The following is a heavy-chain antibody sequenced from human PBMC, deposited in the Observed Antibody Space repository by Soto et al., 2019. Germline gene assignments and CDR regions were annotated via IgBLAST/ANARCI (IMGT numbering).Heavy chain of an antibody. CDR1: GFTFSSYA. CDR2: ISYGGSNK. CDR3: ARETYSSSPDYYYAMDV. D-gene: IGHD3-22*01. V-gene: IGHV3-30-3*01. Sequence: PGGSLRLSCAASGFTFSSYAMHWVRQAPGKGLEWVAVISYGGSNKYYADSVKGRFTISRDNSKNTLYLQMNSLRGEDTAVYYCARETYSSSPDYYYAMDVWGQGTTVTVSS. J-gene: IGHJ6*02.